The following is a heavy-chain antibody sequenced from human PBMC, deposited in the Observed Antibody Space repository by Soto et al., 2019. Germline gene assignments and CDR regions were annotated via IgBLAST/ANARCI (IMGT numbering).Heavy chain of an antibody. Sequence: GESLKISCKGSGYSFTSYWISWVRQMPGKGLEWMGRTDPSDSYTNYSPSFQGHVSISADKSISTAYLQWSSLKASDTAMYYCARRRSFSGFSYYYYGMDVRGQGTTGTVSS. CDR1: GYSFTSYW. V-gene: IGHV5-10-1*01. CDR3: ARRRSFSGFSYYYYGMDV. CDR2: TDPSDSYT. D-gene: IGHD3-22*01. J-gene: IGHJ6*02.